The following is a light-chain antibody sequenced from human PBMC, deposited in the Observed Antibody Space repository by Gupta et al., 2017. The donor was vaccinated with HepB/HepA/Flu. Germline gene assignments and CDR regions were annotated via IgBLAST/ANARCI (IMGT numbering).Light chain of an antibody. CDR2: GAS. CDR3: QQYGCSPT. CDR1: QSVSSSY. Sequence: EMGLTHSPGTLSLSPGERATLSCRASQSVSSSYLAWYQQKPRQAPSLLIFGASSRATGIPDMFSGSGSATDFPLTISILEPEDFAVYYCQQYGCSPTFGQGTRLEIK. J-gene: IGKJ5*01. V-gene: IGKV3-20*01.